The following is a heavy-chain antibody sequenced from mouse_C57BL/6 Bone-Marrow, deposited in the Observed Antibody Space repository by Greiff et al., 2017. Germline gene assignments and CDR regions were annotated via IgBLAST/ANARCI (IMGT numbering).Heavy chain of an antibody. D-gene: IGHD2-5*01. CDR2: IRSKSNNYAT. CDR1: GFSFNTYA. V-gene: IGHV10-1*01. J-gene: IGHJ1*03. CDR3: VRHNSNYWYFDV. Sequence: DVKLVESGGGLVQPKGSLKLSCAASGFSFNTYAMNWVRQAPGKGLEWVARIRSKSNNYATYYADSVKDRFTISRDDSESMLYLQMNNLKTEDTAMYYCVRHNSNYWYFDVWGTGTTVTVSS.